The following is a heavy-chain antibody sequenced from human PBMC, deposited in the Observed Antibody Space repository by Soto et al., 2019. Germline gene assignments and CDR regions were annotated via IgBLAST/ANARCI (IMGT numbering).Heavy chain of an antibody. CDR3: ARGYRALYYYAMDV. D-gene: IGHD3-16*01. CDR1: GGTFTNYA. V-gene: IGHV1-69*06. CDR2: IIPFYDKA. Sequence: QVELVQSVVEVKKPGSSVKVSCKASGGTFTNYAINWVRQAPGQGLAWMGGIIPFYDKANYAEKFLGRVTITADKSTTTAYMELSSLTSDDTAVYFCARGYRALYYYAMDVWGRGTPVIVSS. J-gene: IGHJ6*02.